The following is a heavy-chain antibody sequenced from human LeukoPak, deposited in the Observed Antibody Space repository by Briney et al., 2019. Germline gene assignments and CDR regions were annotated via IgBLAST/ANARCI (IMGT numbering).Heavy chain of an antibody. J-gene: IGHJ6*03. CDR1: GYTFTDYY. Sequence: ASVKVSCKASGYTFTDYYLHWVRQAPGQGLEWMGWINPNSGDTNYVQKFQGRVTMTRDTSISTAYMELSRLRSDDTAVYYCARDRIQLWPERRYYYYYMDVWGKGTTVTVSS. D-gene: IGHD5-18*01. V-gene: IGHV1-2*02. CDR2: INPNSGDT. CDR3: ARDRIQLWPERRYYYYYMDV.